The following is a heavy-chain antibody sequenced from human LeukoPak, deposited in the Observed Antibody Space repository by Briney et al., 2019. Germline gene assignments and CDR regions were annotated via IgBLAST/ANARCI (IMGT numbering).Heavy chain of an antibody. CDR2: IYYSGST. J-gene: IGHJ4*02. V-gene: IGHV4-59*01. D-gene: IGHD4/OR15-4a*01. CDR1: GGSISSYY. Sequence: PSETLSLTCTVSGGSISSYYWSWIRQPPGKGLEWIGYIYYSGSTNYNPSLKSRVTISVDTSKNQFSLKLSSVTAADTAVYYCARGGWIDDYGCIGPYYFDYWGQGTLVTVSS. CDR3: ARGGWIDDYGCIGPYYFDY.